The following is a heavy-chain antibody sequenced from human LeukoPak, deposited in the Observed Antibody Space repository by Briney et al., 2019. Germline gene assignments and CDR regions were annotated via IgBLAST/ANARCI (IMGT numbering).Heavy chain of an antibody. Sequence: TGGSLRLSCAASGLTFRTYAMSWVRQAPGKGLEWVLTISASDNSTYYADSVQGRFIISRDNSKNTLSLQMNSLRAEDTAVYYCAKVGYSRSWYGPYLYYYMDVWGKGTTVTISS. CDR2: ISASDNST. CDR1: GLTFRTYA. V-gene: IGHV3-23*01. J-gene: IGHJ6*03. CDR3: AKVGYSRSWYGPYLYYYMDV. D-gene: IGHD5-18*01.